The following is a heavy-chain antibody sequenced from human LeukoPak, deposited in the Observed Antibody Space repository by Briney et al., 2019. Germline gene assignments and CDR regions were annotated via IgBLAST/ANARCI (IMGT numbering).Heavy chain of an antibody. CDR3: AKSRRIAVAGTCFVP. CDR1: GFTFSSYG. J-gene: IGHJ5*02. Sequence: PGGSLRLSCAASGFTFSSYGMSWVRQAPGKGLEWVSAISGSGGSTYYAASVKGRFTISRDYSKNTQYLQMNSLSAEATAVYYVAKSRRIAVAGTCFVPWGERALVTVSS. CDR2: ISGSGGST. D-gene: IGHD6-19*01. V-gene: IGHV3-23*01.